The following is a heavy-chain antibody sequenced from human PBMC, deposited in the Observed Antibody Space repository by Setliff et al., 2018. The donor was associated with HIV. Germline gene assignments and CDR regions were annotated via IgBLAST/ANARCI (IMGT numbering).Heavy chain of an antibody. CDR1: SGSISSYY. CDR2: IYYSGST. J-gene: IGHJ3*02. D-gene: IGHD3-22*01. V-gene: IGHV4-59*01. Sequence: SETLSLTCIVSSGSISSYYWTWIRQPPGKGLEWIGYIYYSGSTNYNPSLKSRVTISVDTSKNQFSLKLSSVTAADTAVYYCARDRYYYDSSGYSGAFDIWGQGTMVTVSS. CDR3: ARDRYYYDSSGYSGAFDI.